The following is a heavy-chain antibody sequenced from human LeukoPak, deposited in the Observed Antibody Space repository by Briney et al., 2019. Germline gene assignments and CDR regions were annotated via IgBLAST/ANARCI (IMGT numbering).Heavy chain of an antibody. V-gene: IGHV3-23*01. D-gene: IGHD3-3*01. Sequence: GGSLRLSCAASGFTFSNYGLSWVRQAPGKGLEWVSGISGSGGTTYYADSVKGRFTISKDKSKNTLYLQMNSLRVEDTAVYYCARDNLDFWSGDHYFDYWGQGTLVTVSS. CDR3: ARDNLDFWSGDHYFDY. J-gene: IGHJ4*02. CDR2: ISGSGGTT. CDR1: GFTFSNYG.